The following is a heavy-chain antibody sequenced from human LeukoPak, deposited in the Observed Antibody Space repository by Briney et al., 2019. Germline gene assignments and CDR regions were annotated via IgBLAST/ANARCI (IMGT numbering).Heavy chain of an antibody. CDR3: ARGAVNRYNWNDDNYYYYYMDV. D-gene: IGHD1-1*01. J-gene: IGHJ6*03. CDR2: ISAYNGYT. CDR1: GYTFKNYG. Sequence: ASVKVSCKASGYTFKNYGFSWVRQAPGQGLEWMGWISAYNGYTKYAQKVQGRVTMTTDTSTSTAYMELRSLRSDDTAVYYCARGAVNRYNWNDDNYYYYYMDVWGKGTTVIISS. V-gene: IGHV1-18*01.